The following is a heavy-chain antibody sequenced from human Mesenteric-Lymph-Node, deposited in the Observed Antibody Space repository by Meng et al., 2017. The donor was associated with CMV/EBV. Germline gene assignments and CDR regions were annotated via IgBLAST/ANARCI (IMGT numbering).Heavy chain of an antibody. CDR2: ISYDGSNK. J-gene: IGHJ4*02. CDR3: ARAAASGY. V-gene: IGHV3-30-3*01. CDR1: GFTFSSYA. D-gene: IGHD6-25*01. Sequence: GESLKISCAASGFTFSSYAMHWVRQAPGKGLEWVAVISYDGSNKYYADSVKGRFTISRDNSKNTLYLQMNSLRAEDTAVYYCARAAASGYWGQGTRVTVSS.